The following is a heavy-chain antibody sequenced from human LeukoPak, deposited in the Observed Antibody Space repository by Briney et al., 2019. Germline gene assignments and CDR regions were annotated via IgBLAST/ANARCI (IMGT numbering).Heavy chain of an antibody. CDR3: AKRGHYSINWYHYFDY. CDR2: INSDGSTT. D-gene: IGHD6-13*01. CDR1: GFSFSSSW. Sequence: GGSLRLSCAASGFSFSSSWMHWVRQAPGTGLVWVSRINSDGSTTNYADSVKGRFTISRDNAMSTLYLQMNSLRPDDTAVYYCAKRGHYSINWYHYFDYWGQGTLVTVSS. V-gene: IGHV3-74*01. J-gene: IGHJ4*02.